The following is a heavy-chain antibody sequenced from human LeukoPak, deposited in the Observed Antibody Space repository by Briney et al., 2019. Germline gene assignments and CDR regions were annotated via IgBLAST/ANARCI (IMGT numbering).Heavy chain of an antibody. CDR3: ARGGSITMVRGFTFDY. CDR1: GFTVSSNY. J-gene: IGHJ4*02. CDR2: IYSGGST. D-gene: IGHD3-10*01. V-gene: IGHV3-53*01. Sequence: PGGSLRLSCAASGFTVSSNYMSWVRQAPGKGLEWVSVIYSGGSTYYADSVKGRFTISRVNSKNTLYLQMNSLRAEDTAVYYCARGGSITMVRGFTFDYWGQGTLVTVSS.